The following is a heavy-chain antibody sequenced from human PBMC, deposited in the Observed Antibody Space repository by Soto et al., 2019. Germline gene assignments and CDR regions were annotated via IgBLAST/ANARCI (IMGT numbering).Heavy chain of an antibody. CDR3: ARRPLQWSAFDI. V-gene: IGHV5-10-1*01. D-gene: IGHD3-10*01. CDR1: GYSFAGYW. J-gene: IGHJ3*02. CDR2: IDPSDSQT. Sequence: GASLKISCKGSGYSFAGYWITWVRQKPGKGLEWMGRIDPSDSQTYYSPSFRGHVTISVTKSITTVFLQWSSLRASDTAMYYCARRPLQWSAFDIWGQGTMVTVSS.